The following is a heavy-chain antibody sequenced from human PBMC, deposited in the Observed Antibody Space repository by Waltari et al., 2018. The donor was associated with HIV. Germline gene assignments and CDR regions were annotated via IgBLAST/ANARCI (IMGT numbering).Heavy chain of an antibody. J-gene: IGHJ1*01. CDR3: VRQGLEDLTQFFDQ. D-gene: IGHD1-1*01. V-gene: IGHV1-2*02. CDR2: IYPRNSGT. Sequence: QVDLVQSEAEGKKPGDSVRISCKTCGNMLDVYYVHWLRQAPGQGLEWMGMIYPRNSGTSYSPNVADRLSLTADISRATTYMELFDLRPDDAAVYYCVRQGLEDLTQFFDQWGPGTPVTVSS. CDR1: GNMLDVYY.